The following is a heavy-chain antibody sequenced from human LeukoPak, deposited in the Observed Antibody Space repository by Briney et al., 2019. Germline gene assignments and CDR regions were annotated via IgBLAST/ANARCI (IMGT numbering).Heavy chain of an antibody. Sequence: KPSETLSLTCTVSGGSISSYYWSWIRQPARKGLEWIGRIYTSGSTNYNPSLKSRVTMSVDTSKNQFSLKLSSVTAADTVVYYCARVVPAANYYYYGMDVWGQGTTVTVSS. V-gene: IGHV4-4*07. CDR2: IYTSGST. D-gene: IGHD2-2*01. CDR1: GGSISSYY. CDR3: ARVVPAANYYYYGMDV. J-gene: IGHJ6*02.